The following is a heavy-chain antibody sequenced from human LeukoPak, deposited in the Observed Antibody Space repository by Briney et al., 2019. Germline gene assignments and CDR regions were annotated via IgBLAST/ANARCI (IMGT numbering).Heavy chain of an antibody. CDR1: GGSISSSSYY. V-gene: IGHV4-39*02. Sequence: SETLSLTCTVSGGSISSSSYYWGWIRQPPGKGLEWIGSIYYSGSTYYNPSLKSRVTISVDTSKNQFSLKLSSVTAADTAVYYCARDYSNQRGFDYRGQGTLVTVSS. CDR3: ARDYSNQRGFDY. D-gene: IGHD4-11*01. CDR2: IYYSGST. J-gene: IGHJ4*02.